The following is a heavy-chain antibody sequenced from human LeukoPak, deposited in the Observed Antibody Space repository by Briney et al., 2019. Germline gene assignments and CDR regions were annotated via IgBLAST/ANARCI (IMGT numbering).Heavy chain of an antibody. CDR2: INPNSGGT. CDR3: ARDAYGDYTSGAFDI. V-gene: IGHV1-2*02. Sequence: ASVKVSCKASGGTFSSYAISWVRQAPGQGLEWMGWINPNSGGTNYAQKFQGRVTMTRDTSISTAYMELSRLRSDDTAVYYCARDAYGDYTSGAFDIWGQGTMVTVSS. J-gene: IGHJ3*02. CDR1: GGTFSSYA. D-gene: IGHD4-17*01.